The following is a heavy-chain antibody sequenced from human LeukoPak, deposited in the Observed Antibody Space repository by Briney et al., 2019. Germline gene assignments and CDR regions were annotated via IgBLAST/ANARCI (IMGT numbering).Heavy chain of an antibody. CDR1: GYTFTSYY. D-gene: IGHD3-22*01. Sequence: ASAKVSCKASGYTFTSYYMHWVRQAPGQGLEWMGIVNPSGGSTSYAQKFQGRVTMTRDMSTSTVYMELSSLRSEDTAVYYCARVQGIVVVGGAFDIWGQGTMVTVSS. CDR2: VNPSGGST. J-gene: IGHJ3*02. CDR3: ARVQGIVVVGGAFDI. V-gene: IGHV1-46*01.